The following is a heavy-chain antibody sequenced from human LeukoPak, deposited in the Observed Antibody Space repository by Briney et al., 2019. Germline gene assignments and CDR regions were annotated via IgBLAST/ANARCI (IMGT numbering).Heavy chain of an antibody. J-gene: IGHJ4*02. Sequence: GESLKISCKGSGYSFTSYWIGWVRQMPGKGLEWMGIIYPGDSDTRYSPSFQGQVTISADKSISTAYLQWSSLKASDTAMYYCARRSYYYDSSGYYYVRPDYWGQGTLVTVSS. V-gene: IGHV5-51*01. CDR1: GYSFTSYW. CDR2: IYPGDSDT. D-gene: IGHD3-22*01. CDR3: ARRSYYYDSSGYYYVRPDY.